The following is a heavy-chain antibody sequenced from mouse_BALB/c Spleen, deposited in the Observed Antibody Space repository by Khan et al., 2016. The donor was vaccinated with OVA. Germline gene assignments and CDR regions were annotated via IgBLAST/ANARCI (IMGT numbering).Heavy chain of an antibody. V-gene: IGHV3-2*02. D-gene: IGHD4-1*01. J-gene: IGHJ4*01. CDR2: ISYSGST. CDR1: GYSITSDYV. CDR3: ASELGRYYALDY. Sequence: EVQLQESGPGLVKPSQSLSLTFTVTGYSITSDYVWNWIRQFPGNKLEWMGYISYSGSTPYNPSLKSRISITRDTSKDQFFLQLKSVTSEDTATYYCASELGRYYALDYWGQGTSVTVSS.